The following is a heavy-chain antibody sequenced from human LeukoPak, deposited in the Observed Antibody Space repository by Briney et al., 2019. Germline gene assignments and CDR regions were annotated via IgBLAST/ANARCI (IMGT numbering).Heavy chain of an antibody. V-gene: IGHV3-23*01. CDR1: GISLSNYA. CDR2: ISERGGST. J-gene: IGHJ4*02. D-gene: IGHD3-10*01. Sequence: GGALRLSCVVSGISLSNYAMTWVRHAPGKGLEWVSYISERGGSTTYADSVKGRFTISRDTSLNTLYLQMNNLRAEDTAVYFCAKRGVVIRGILVIGYHQEAYHYDFWGQGVLVTVSS. CDR3: AKRGVVIRGILVIGYHQEAYHYDF.